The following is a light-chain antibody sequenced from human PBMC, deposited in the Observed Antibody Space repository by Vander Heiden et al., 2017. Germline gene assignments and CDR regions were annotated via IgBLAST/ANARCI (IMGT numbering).Light chain of an antibody. CDR1: QSLLSGATHADN. Sequence: DIVLAQSPESLAVSLGERATINCKSSQSLLSGATHADNLVWYQSGVPDRFSANGSGTDFTLTITSLQAEDVAVYYCQQSYNTPVTFGGGTRVGIK. CDR3: QQSYNTPVT. J-gene: IGKJ4*01. V-gene: IGKV4-1*01.